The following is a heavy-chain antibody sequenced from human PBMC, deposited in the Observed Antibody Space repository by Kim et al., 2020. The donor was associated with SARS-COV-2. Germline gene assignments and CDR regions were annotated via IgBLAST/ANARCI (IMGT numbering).Heavy chain of an antibody. CDR1: GFTVSSNY. CDR2: IYSGGST. J-gene: IGHJ4*02. CDR3: AREAGDYGEDYFGY. D-gene: IGHD4-17*01. V-gene: IGHV3-66*01. Sequence: GGSLRLSCAASGFTVSSNYMSWVRQAPGKGLEWVSVIYSGGSTYYADSVKGRFTISRDNSKNTLYLQMNSLRAEDTAVYYCAREAGDYGEDYFGYWGQGTLVTVSS.